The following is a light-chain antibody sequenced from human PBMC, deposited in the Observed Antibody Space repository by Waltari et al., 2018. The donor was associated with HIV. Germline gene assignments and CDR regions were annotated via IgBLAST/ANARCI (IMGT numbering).Light chain of an antibody. CDR3: QQYISYPFT. V-gene: IGKV1-5*03. CDR2: QAS. CDR1: QSVNKW. Sequence: IKMTQSPSTLSASVAERGTITCRPSQSVNKWWAWFQQKPGKAPKLLIYQASSLGSEVPSRFSGSGSGTEFTLTVNSLQPDDFATYYCQQYISYPFTFGPGTKVDIK. J-gene: IGKJ3*01.